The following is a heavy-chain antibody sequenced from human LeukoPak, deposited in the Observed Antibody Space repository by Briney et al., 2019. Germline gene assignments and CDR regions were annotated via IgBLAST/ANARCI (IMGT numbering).Heavy chain of an antibody. CDR2: IWYDGSNK. V-gene: IGHV3-33*01. D-gene: IGHD3-10*01. Sequence: GRSLRLSCAASEFTFSSYGMHWVRQAPGKGLEWVAVIWYDGSNKYYADSVKGRFTISRDNSKNTLYLQMNSLRAEDTAVYYCARSWSGFGELLSYFDYWGQGTLVTVSS. CDR1: EFTFSSYG. J-gene: IGHJ4*02. CDR3: ARSWSGFGELLSYFDY.